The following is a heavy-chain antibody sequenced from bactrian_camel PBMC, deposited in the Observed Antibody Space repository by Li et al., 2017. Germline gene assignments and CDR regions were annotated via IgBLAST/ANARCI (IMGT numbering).Heavy chain of an antibody. V-gene: IGHV3S53*01. J-gene: IGHJ4*01. CDR2: IDTAGAP. D-gene: IGHD7*01. CDR3: ATDNVNLQLARHYSY. Sequence: HVQLVESGGDSVQAGGSLVLSCSASGNTYSRYCMGWFRQCPGKEREGVAAIDTAGAPTYTYSVQGRFTISKDNVKNTLYLQMNNLKPEDTAMYYCATDNVNLQLARHYSYWGQGTQVTVS. CDR1: GNTYSRYC.